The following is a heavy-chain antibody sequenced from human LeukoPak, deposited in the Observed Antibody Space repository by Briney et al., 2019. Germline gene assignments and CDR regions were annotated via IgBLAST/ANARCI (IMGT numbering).Heavy chain of an antibody. Sequence: SETLSLTCTVSGGSISSYYWSWIRRPPGKGLEWIGYIYYSGSTNYNPSLKSRVTISVDTSKNQFSLKLSSVTAADTAVYYCARGGYSSGRTAVGWFVPWGQGTLVTVSS. CDR3: ARGGYSSGRTAVGWFVP. CDR1: GGSISSYY. D-gene: IGHD6-19*01. J-gene: IGHJ5*02. V-gene: IGHV4-59*01. CDR2: IYYSGST.